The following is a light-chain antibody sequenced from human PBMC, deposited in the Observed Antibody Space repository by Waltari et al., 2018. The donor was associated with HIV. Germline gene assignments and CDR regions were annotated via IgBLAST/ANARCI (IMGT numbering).Light chain of an antibody. Sequence: QSVLTQPPSVSGAPGQRVTISCTGSSSNIGAGYDVHWYQPLPGTAPKLLIYANINRPSGVPDRFAGSKSGSSASLAITGLQAEDEAHYYCQSFDSSLTTSGVIFGGGTKLTVL. V-gene: IGLV1-40*01. J-gene: IGLJ2*01. CDR3: QSFDSSLTTSGVI. CDR1: SSNIGAGYD. CDR2: ANI.